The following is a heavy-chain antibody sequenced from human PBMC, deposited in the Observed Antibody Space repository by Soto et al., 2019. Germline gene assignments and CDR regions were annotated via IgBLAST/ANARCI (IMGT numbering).Heavy chain of an antibody. J-gene: IGHJ5*02. CDR2: IYPADSDT. V-gene: IGHV5-51*01. D-gene: IGHD4-17*01. CDR3: AKGPHYGDPNWFDP. CDR1: GYSFTRYF. Sequence: GESLKISCKTSGYSFTRYFIAWVRQMPGKGLEWMGIIYPADSDTRYSPSFQGHVTISVDKFINTTYLQWRSLKASDTAMYYCAKGPHYGDPNWFDPWGQGTLVTVSS.